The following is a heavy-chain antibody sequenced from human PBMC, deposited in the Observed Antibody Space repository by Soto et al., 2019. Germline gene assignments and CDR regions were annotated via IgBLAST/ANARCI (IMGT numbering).Heavy chain of an antibody. CDR2: ISGSDDST. CDR1: SSY. CDR3: AKRSSSSTFDY. V-gene: IGHV3-23*01. J-gene: IGHJ4*02. Sequence: SSYMNWVRQAPGKGLEWVSVISGSDDSTYYADSVKGRFTISRDNSKNTLYLQMNSLRAEDTAVYYCAKRSSSSTFDYWGQGTLVTVSS. D-gene: IGHD6-6*01.